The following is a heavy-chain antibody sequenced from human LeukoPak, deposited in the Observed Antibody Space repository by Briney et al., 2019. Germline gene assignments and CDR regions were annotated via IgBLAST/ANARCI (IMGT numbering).Heavy chain of an antibody. V-gene: IGHV3-21*01. D-gene: IGHD1-7*01. CDR2: INGESTFK. J-gene: IGHJ3*02. CDR3: AKYQTGTWTSYDSSDI. Sequence: RSGGSLRLSCTASGFSFSSPGMNWVRQAPGKGLEWVSSINGESTFKVYADSVEGRFTISRDNAKNSLYLQMDSLRAEDTAVYYCAKYQTGTWTSYDSSDIWGQGTLVTVSS. CDR1: GFSFSSPG.